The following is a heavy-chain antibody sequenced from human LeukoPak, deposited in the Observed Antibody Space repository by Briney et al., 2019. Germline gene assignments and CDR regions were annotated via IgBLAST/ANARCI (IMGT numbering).Heavy chain of an antibody. CDR1: GFTFSSYG. D-gene: IGHD6-19*01. Sequence: QPGGSLRLSCATSGFTFSSYGMHWVRQAPGKGLEWVAFISYDGSNKYYADSVKGRFTISRDNSKNTLYLQMNSLRAEDTAVYYCAKDQGIAVADDPLLDYWGQGTLVTVSS. CDR2: ISYDGSNK. J-gene: IGHJ4*02. CDR3: AKDQGIAVADDPLLDY. V-gene: IGHV3-30*18.